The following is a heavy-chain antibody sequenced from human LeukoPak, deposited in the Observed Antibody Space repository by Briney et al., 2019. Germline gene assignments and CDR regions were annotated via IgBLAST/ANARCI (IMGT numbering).Heavy chain of an antibody. Sequence: GASVKVSCKVSGYTLTELSMHWVRQAPGKGLEWMGGFDPEDGETIYAQKFQGRVTMTEDTSTDTAYMELSSLRSEDTAVYYCATDKPYDYVWGSYRFFAFDIWGQGTKVTVSS. J-gene: IGHJ3*02. CDR1: GYTLTELS. V-gene: IGHV1-24*01. CDR2: FDPEDGET. D-gene: IGHD3-16*02. CDR3: ATDKPYDYVWGSYRFFAFDI.